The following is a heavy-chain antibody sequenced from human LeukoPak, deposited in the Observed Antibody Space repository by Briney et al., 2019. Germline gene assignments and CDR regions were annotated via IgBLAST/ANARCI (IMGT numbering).Heavy chain of an antibody. CDR2: IYSGGST. CDR3: ARERLWSGELSGWFDP. D-gene: IGHD3-10*01. V-gene: IGHV3-66*01. Sequence: GGSLRLSCAASGFTVSSNYMSCVRQAPGKGLEWVSVIYSGGSTYYADSVKGRFTISRDNSKNTLYLQMNSLRAEDTAVYYCARERLWSGELSGWFDPWGKGTLVTVSS. CDR1: GFTVSSNY. J-gene: IGHJ5*02.